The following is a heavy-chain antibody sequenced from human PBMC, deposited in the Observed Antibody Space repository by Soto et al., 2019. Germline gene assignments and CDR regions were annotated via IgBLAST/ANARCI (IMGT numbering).Heavy chain of an antibody. D-gene: IGHD1-1*01. CDR2: IIPIFGTA. Sequence: ASVKVSCKASGGTFSSYAISWVRQAPGQGLEWMGGIIPIFGTANYAQKFQGRVTITADESTSTAYMELSSLRSEDTAVYYCARDQDVEPTMNWFDPWGQGTLVTVSS. CDR3: ARDQDVEPTMNWFDP. J-gene: IGHJ5*02. V-gene: IGHV1-69*13. CDR1: GGTFSSYA.